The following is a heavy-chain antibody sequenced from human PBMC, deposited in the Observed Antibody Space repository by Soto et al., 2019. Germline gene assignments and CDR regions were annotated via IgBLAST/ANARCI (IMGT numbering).Heavy chain of an antibody. J-gene: IGHJ6*02. CDR3: AKGSGFYVGYSSHMYV. Sequence: QVQLVECGGGVVQPGRSLRLSCAASGFTFSSYGMHWVRQATGKGREWVAVISYDGSKKYFADSVKGRFTISRDNSKNTLYLHMNRLRAEDTAGYYCAKGSGFYVGYSSHMYVWGQGNTVTVSS. CDR2: ISYDGSKK. CDR1: GFTFSSYG. V-gene: IGHV3-30*18. D-gene: IGHD6-13*01.